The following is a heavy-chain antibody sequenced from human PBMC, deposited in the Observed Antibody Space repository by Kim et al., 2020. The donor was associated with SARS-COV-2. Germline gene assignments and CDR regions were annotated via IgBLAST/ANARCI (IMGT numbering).Heavy chain of an antibody. V-gene: IGHV4-59*09. CDR3: ARGTVTTDHDY. D-gene: IGHD4-17*01. J-gene: IGHJ4*02. Sequence: TNYNPSLKRRVTISVDPSKNQFSLKLSSVTAADTAVYYCARGTVTTDHDYWGQGTLVTVSS. CDR2: T.